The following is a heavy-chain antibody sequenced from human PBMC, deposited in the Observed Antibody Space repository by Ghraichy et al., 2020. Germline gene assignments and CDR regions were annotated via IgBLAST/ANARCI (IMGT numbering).Heavy chain of an antibody. CDR3: AHMGDCTNGVCYRGLFDY. V-gene: IGHV2-5*02. CDR2: IYWDDDK. Sequence: SGPTLVKPTQTLTLTCTFSGFSLSTSGVGVGWIRQPPGKALEWLALIYWDDDKRYSPSLKSRLTITKDTSKNQVVLTMTNMDPVDTATYYCAHMGDCTNGVCYRGLFDYWGQGTLVTVSS. D-gene: IGHD2-8*01. J-gene: IGHJ4*02. CDR1: GFSLSTSGVG.